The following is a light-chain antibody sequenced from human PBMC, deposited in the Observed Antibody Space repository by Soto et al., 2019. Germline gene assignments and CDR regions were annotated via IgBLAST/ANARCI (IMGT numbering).Light chain of an antibody. J-gene: IGKJ5*01. Sequence: EIVLTQSPGTLSLSPGERATLSCRASQSVSSSYLAWYQQKPGQAPRLLIYGASSRATGIPDRFSGSGSGTDFTLTISRLEPEDFAVYYCQQYGSSREITFGQGTRLEI. CDR3: QQYGSSREIT. V-gene: IGKV3-20*01. CDR2: GAS. CDR1: QSVSSSY.